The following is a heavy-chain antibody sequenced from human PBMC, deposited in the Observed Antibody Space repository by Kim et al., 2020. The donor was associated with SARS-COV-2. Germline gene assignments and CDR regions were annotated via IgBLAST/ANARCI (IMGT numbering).Heavy chain of an antibody. Sequence: GVSLRLSCATSVFTFSSDSMNWVRQAPGKGLERVSHVSGSGTTTKYADAVKGRVTISRDNAKNSLYQQMRGMRAEDTDVYYCVRENYWDFDTWGQGAMVT. CDR2: VSGSGTTT. D-gene: IGHD1-26*01. V-gene: IGHV3-48*04. CDR3: VRENYWDFDT. J-gene: IGHJ3*02. CDR1: VFTFSSDS.